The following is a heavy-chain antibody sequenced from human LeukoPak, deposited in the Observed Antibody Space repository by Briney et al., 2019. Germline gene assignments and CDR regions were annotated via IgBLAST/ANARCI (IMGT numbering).Heavy chain of an antibody. V-gene: IGHV3-23*01. CDR2: ITSYRRDT. Sequence: HARGSLRLSCEASGFTFSNYAMNWVRQTPGKGLEWASSITSYRRDTYYADSVRGRFTISRDNAKNTLFLQMNSLRAEDTAVYYCARSIVVGNYFDYWGQGTLVTVSS. D-gene: IGHD3-22*01. J-gene: IGHJ4*02. CDR3: ARSIVVGNYFDY. CDR1: GFTFSNYA.